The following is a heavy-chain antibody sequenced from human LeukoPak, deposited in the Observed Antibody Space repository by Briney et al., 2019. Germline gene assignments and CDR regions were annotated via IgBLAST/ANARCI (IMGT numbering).Heavy chain of an antibody. CDR1: GFTFSSYA. D-gene: IGHD4-17*01. CDR2: IHGSGGST. CDR3: AKEKVGRFDYRDYVEDYSDDY. Sequence: GGSLRLSCAASGFTFSSYAMSWVRQAPREGLGWVSVIHGSGGSTYYADSVKGRFTISRDTPKNTLLLQMNRLSAEATAVYDCAKEKVGRFDYRDYVEDYSDDYWGQGTLVTVSS. V-gene: IGHV3-23*01. J-gene: IGHJ4*02.